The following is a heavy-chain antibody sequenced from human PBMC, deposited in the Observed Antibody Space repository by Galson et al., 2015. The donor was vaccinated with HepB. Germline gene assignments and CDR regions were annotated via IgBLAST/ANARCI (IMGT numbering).Heavy chain of an antibody. J-gene: IGHJ4*01. CDR3: GRGDAGHY. Sequence: GSLRLSCATSGFNFSDFYMSWIRQAPGKGLEYLSYISGSGSHTYNADSVQGRFTVSRDNARKALFLQMNSLRPEDTAVYYCGRGDAGHYWAHGTLVTASS. D-gene: IGHD3-10*01. CDR1: GFNFSDFY. V-gene: IGHV3-11*01. CDR2: ISGSGSHT.